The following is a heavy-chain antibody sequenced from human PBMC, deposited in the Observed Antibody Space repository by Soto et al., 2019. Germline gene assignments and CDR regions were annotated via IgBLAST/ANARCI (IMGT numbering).Heavy chain of an antibody. J-gene: IGHJ6*02. Sequence: GASVKVSCKASGGTFSSYAISWVRQAPGQGLEWMGGIIPIFGTANYAQKFQGRVTITADESTSTADMELSSLRSEDTAVYYCARLRTSCCQNLSPLPKYGMDVWGQGTTVTFSS. CDR3: ARLRTSCCQNLSPLPKYGMDV. V-gene: IGHV1-69*13. D-gene: IGHD2-2*01. CDR1: GGTFSSYA. CDR2: IIPIFGTA.